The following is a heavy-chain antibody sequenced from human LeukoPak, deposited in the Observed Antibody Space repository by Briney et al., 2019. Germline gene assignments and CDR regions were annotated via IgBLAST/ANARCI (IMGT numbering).Heavy chain of an antibody. J-gene: IGHJ4*02. CDR2: ISASGGSK. CDR3: AKVPLGDSPMEPFDY. Sequence: AGGSLRLSCVGSGYTFSSFAMSWVRQAPGKGLEWVAAISASGGSKHYRDSLKGRFTISRDNSKKTMYLQMNSLRVEDTAVYYCAKVPLGDSPMEPFDYWGQGTLVTVSS. V-gene: IGHV3-23*01. D-gene: IGHD5-18*01. CDR1: GYTFSSFA.